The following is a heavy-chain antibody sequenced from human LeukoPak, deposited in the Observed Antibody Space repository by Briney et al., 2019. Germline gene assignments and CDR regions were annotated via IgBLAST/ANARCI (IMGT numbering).Heavy chain of an antibody. J-gene: IGHJ3*02. V-gene: IGHV3-33*01. CDR2: IWYDGSNK. D-gene: IGHD6-13*01. CDR1: GFTFSSYG. CDR3: ARIDSSSWYDAFDI. Sequence: PGGSLRLSCAASGFTFSSYGMHWVRQAPGKGLEWVAVIWYDGSNKYYADSVKGRFTISRDNSKNTLYLQMNSLRAEDTAVYYCARIDSSSWYDAFDIWGQGTMVTVS.